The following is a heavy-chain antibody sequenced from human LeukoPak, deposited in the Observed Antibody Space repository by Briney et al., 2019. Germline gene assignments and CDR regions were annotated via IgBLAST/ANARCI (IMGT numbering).Heavy chain of an antibody. CDR2: IIPMFGIA. Sequence: SVKVSCKASGGTFSRYAISWVRQAPGQGLEWMGGIIPMFGIANYAQKFQGRVTITADESTSTAYMELSSLRSEDTAVYYCARDTPYTGGWRGFDYWGQGTLVTVSS. D-gene: IGHD6-19*01. V-gene: IGHV1-69*01. CDR3: ARDTPYTGGWRGFDY. J-gene: IGHJ4*02. CDR1: GGTFSRYA.